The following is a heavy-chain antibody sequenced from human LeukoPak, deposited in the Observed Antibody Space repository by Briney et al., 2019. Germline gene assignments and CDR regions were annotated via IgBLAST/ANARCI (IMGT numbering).Heavy chain of an antibody. J-gene: IGHJ3*02. V-gene: IGHV4-39*01. CDR1: GGSISSSSYY. Sequence: PSETLSLTCTVSGGSISSSSYYWGWIRQPPGKGLEWIGSIYYSGSTYYNPSLKSRVTISVDTSKNQFSLKLSSVTAADTAVYYCARPRSYCSSTSCYWPDAFDIWGQGTMVTVSS. D-gene: IGHD2-2*01. CDR2: IYYSGST. CDR3: ARPRSYCSSTSCYWPDAFDI.